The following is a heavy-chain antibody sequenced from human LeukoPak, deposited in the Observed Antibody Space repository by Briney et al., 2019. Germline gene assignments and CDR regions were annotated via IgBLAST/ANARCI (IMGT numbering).Heavy chain of an antibody. CDR2: INRNSGDT. V-gene: IGHV1-2*02. Sequence: ASVKVSCKASVYTFTAYYIHWVRPAPGQGLEWMGWINRNSGDTNYAQRCQCTVTRTRDTSISTVYMELSRLRADDTAVYYCARSSRWGIAKDYWGQGTLVTVSS. CDR1: VYTFTAYY. CDR3: ARSSRWGIAKDY. D-gene: IGHD2-2*01. J-gene: IGHJ4*02.